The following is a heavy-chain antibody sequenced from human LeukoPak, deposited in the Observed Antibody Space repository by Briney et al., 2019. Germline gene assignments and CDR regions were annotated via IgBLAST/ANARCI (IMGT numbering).Heavy chain of an antibody. J-gene: IGHJ3*02. Sequence: ASVKVSCKASGYTFTSYGISWVRQAPGQGLEWMGWISAYNGNTNYAQKLQGRVTMTTDTSTSTAYMELRSLRSDDTAVYYCARESGAYDSSGQEVYAFDIWGQGTMVTVSS. CDR2: ISAYNGNT. D-gene: IGHD3-22*01. CDR3: ARESGAYDSSGQEVYAFDI. V-gene: IGHV1-18*01. CDR1: GYTFTSYG.